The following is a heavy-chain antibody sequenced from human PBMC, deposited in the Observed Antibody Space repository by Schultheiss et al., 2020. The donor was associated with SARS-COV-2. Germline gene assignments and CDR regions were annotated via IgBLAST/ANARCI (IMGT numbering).Heavy chain of an antibody. CDR2: ISYDGSNK. D-gene: IGHD3-3*01. Sequence: GGSLRLSCAASGFTFSSYAMHWVRQAPGKGLEWVAVISYDGSNKYYADSVKGRFTISRDNAKNSLYLQMNSLRDEDTAVYYCARDRNDFWSGYYLPSPSDYYYYGMDVWGQGTTVTVSS. J-gene: IGHJ6*02. CDR1: GFTFSSYA. V-gene: IGHV3-30*04. CDR3: ARDRNDFWSGYYLPSPSDYYYYGMDV.